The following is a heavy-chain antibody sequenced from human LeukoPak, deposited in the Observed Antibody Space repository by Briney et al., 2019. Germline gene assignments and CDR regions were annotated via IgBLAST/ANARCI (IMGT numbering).Heavy chain of an antibody. CDR1: GGSISSYY. CDR3: AISAMDAFDI. CDR2: IYSSGST. Sequence: PSETLSLTCTVSGGSISSYYWSWIRQPAGKGLEWIGRIYSSGSTNYNPSLESRVTMSVDTSKNQFSLKLSSVTAADTAVYYCAISAMDAFDIWGQGTMVTVSS. D-gene: IGHD2-2*01. J-gene: IGHJ3*02. V-gene: IGHV4-4*07.